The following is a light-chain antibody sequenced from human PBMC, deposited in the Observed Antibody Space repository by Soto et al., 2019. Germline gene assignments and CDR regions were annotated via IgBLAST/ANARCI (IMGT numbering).Light chain of an antibody. Sequence: EIVLTQSPATLSLAPGERATLSCRASQSVSSYLAWYQQKPGHAPRLLIYDASNRATGIPARFSGSGSGTNFTLTISSLVPEDFAVYYCQQRRNCPSIPFGQGTRREIK. J-gene: IGKJ5*01. CDR2: DAS. CDR1: QSVSSY. V-gene: IGKV3-11*01. CDR3: QQRRNCPSIP.